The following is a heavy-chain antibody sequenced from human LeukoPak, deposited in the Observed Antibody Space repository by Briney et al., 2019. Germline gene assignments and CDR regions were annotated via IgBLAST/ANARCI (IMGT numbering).Heavy chain of an antibody. J-gene: IGHJ5*02. Sequence: PSETLSLTCTVSGGSVSSGSYYWSWIRQPPGKGLEWIGYIYHSGSTYYNPSLKSRVTISVDRSKNQFSLKLSSVTAADTAVYYCARGHFSMTQLQNWFDPWGQGTLVTVSS. CDR1: GGSVSSGSYY. CDR3: ARGHFSMTQLQNWFDP. D-gene: IGHD2/OR15-2a*01. V-gene: IGHV4-30-2*01. CDR2: IYHSGST.